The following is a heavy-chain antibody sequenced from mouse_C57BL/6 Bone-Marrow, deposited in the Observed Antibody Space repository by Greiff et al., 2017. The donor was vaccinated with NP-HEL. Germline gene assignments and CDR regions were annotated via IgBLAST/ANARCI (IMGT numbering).Heavy chain of an antibody. V-gene: IGHV1-50*01. Sequence: QVQLKQPGAELVKPGASVKLSCKASGYTFTSYWMQWVKQRPGQGLEWIGEIDPSDSYTNYNQKFKGKATLTVDTSSSTAYMQLSSLTSEDSAVYYCALYYGYDMWFAYWGQGTLVTVSA. CDR2: IDPSDSYT. J-gene: IGHJ3*01. D-gene: IGHD2-2*01. CDR3: ALYYGYDMWFAY. CDR1: GYTFTSYW.